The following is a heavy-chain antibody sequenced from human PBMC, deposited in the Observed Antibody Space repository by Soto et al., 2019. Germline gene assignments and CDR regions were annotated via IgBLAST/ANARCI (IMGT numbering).Heavy chain of an antibody. CDR2: IYYSGST. J-gene: IGHJ5*02. D-gene: IGHD4-17*01. Sequence: LSLTCTVSGGSISSSSYYWGWIRQPPGKGLEWIGSIYYSGSTYYNPSLKSRVTISVDTSKNQFSLKLSSVTAADTAVYYCARLTSDWFDPWGQGTLVTVSS. CDR3: ARLTSDWFDP. CDR1: GGSISSSSYY. V-gene: IGHV4-39*01.